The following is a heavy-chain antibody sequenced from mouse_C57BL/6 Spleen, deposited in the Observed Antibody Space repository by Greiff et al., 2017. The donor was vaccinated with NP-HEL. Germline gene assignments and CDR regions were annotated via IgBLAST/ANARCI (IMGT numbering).Heavy chain of an antibody. CDR3: ARSWGGRYFDY. CDR1: GYTFTSYW. J-gene: IGHJ2*01. D-gene: IGHD1-1*02. Sequence: QVQLQQPGAELVRPGSSVKLSCKASGYTFTSYWMHWVKQRPIQGLEWIGNIDPSDSETHYNQKFKDKATLTVDKSSSTAYMQLSSLTSEDSAVYYCARSWGGRYFDYWGQGTTLTVSS. CDR2: IDPSDSET. V-gene: IGHV1-52*01.